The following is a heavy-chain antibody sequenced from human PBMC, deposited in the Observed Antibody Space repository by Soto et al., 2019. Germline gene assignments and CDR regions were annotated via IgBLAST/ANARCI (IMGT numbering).Heavy chain of an antibody. Sequence: PGGSLRLSCAASGFTFSNFGMHWVRQAPGKGLEWVAFVSDDGNKKYYADSVKGRFTISRDTSKNTLYLQMNGLRAEDTAVFYCAKLLRNFDWDDAFDIWGQGTTGTVSS. J-gene: IGHJ3*02. D-gene: IGHD3-9*01. CDR1: GFTFSNFG. V-gene: IGHV3-30*18. CDR3: AKLLRNFDWDDAFDI. CDR2: VSDDGNKK.